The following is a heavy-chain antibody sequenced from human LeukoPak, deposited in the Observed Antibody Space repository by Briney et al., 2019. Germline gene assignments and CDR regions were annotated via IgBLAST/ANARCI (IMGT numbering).Heavy chain of an antibody. V-gene: IGHV1-2*02. CDR2: ISPTDGAT. D-gene: IGHD3-10*01. Sequence: ASVKVSCKASGYNFIGNYIHWVRQAPGQGLEWMGWISPTDGATNYEERFQGRVTLTRATSISTAFMELRSLTSDDTAVYYCARGRPLWFGALDVWGQGTTVIVSS. J-gene: IGHJ6*02. CDR1: GYNFIGNY. CDR3: ARGRPLWFGALDV.